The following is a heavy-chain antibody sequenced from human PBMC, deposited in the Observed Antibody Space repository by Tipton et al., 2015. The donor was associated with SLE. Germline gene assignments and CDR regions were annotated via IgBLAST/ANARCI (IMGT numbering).Heavy chain of an antibody. CDR3: ARAGLAVYMDV. D-gene: IGHD6-19*01. Sequence: LRLSCTVSGDSVSSSNYYWSWIRQPPGKGLEWIGEINHSGSTNYNPSLKSRVTISVDTSKNQFSLKLGSVTAADTAVYYCARAGLAVYMDVWGKGTTVTVSS. V-gene: IGHV4-39*07. CDR2: INHSGST. J-gene: IGHJ6*03. CDR1: GDSVSSSNYY.